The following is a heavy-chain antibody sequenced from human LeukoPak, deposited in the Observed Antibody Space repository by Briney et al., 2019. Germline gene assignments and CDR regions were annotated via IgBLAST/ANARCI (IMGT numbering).Heavy chain of an antibody. V-gene: IGHV3-20*04. CDR3: GRVHCSTSSCYDYYDYYMDV. CDR2: INWDGAST. Sequence: GGSLRLSCAASGFRLDDYSMNWVRHVPGKGLEWVAGINWDGASTGYGGSMKGRFTISRDNGKNSLYLQMNSLRVEDTAVYYCGRVHCSTSSCYDYYDYYMDVSGKGTTVTVSS. J-gene: IGHJ6*03. CDR1: GFRLDDYS. D-gene: IGHD2-2*01.